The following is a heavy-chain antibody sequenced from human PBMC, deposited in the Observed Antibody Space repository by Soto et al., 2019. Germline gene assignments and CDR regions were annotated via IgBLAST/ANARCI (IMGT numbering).Heavy chain of an antibody. D-gene: IGHD6-13*01. CDR1: GYAFPSYD. CDR3: ARQRPALYSSCWSDWFDP. CDR2: MNPNSGNK. Sequence: ASVKVACKASGYAFPSYDINWVRQVTGQGLEWMGWMNPNSGNKCYEQKFQGRVTMTRNTSISTAYMELSSLRSEDTAVYYCARQRPALYSSCWSDWFDPWGQGTLVTVSS. J-gene: IGHJ5*02. V-gene: IGHV1-8*01.